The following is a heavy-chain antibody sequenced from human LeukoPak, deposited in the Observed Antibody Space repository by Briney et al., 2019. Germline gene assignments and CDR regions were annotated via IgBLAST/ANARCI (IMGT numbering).Heavy chain of an antibody. V-gene: IGHV3-43*02. CDR1: GFTLDAYE. D-gene: IGHD2/OR15-2a*01. CDR3: TTWAFYHGLDV. J-gene: IGHJ6*02. Sequence: QPGGSLRLSCVASGFTLDAYEMHWVRQARGKGPEWVSLISANGGRTSYADSVKGRFTISRDNSKNSLYLQMTSLRAEDSALYYCTTWAFYHGLDVWGQGTTVTVSS. CDR2: ISANGGRT.